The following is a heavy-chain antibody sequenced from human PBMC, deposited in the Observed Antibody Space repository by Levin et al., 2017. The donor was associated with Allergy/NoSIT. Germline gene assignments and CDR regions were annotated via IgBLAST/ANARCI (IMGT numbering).Heavy chain of an antibody. CDR3: AKVACSGGSCYSMGYYYYYMDV. D-gene: IGHD2-15*01. CDR2: IISSAAST. J-gene: IGHJ6*03. Sequence: PGESLKISCAASGFTFSTYAMSWVRQAPGKGLEWVSGIISSAASTYYADSVKGRFTISRDNSKNTLYLQMNSLRAEDTAVYYCAKVACSGGSCYSMGYYYYYMDVWGRGTTVTVSS. V-gene: IGHV3-23*01. CDR1: GFTFSTYA.